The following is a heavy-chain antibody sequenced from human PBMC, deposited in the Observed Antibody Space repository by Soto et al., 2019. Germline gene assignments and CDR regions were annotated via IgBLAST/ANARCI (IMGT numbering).Heavy chain of an antibody. V-gene: IGHV3-21*01. CDR2: ISSSSDYI. CDR3: ARDPQGVVNYYYYYGMDF. Sequence: GGSLRLSCAASQFTFSGYTMNWVRQAPGKGLEWVSSISSSSDYIYYADSVKGRFTISRDNAKKSLYLLMNSLRAEDTAVYYCARDPQGVVNYYYYYGMDFWGQGTTVTVSS. D-gene: IGHD3-3*01. J-gene: IGHJ6*02. CDR1: QFTFSGYT.